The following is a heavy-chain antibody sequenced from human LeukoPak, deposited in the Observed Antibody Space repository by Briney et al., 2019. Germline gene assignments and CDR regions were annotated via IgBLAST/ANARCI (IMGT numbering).Heavy chain of an antibody. Sequence: PSETLSLTCTVSGGSISSSSYYWGWIRQPPGKGLEWIGSINYSGSTYYNPSLKSRVTISVDTSKNQFSLKLSSVTAADTAVYYCARRGSSGWFFYYWGQGTLVTVSS. V-gene: IGHV4-39*01. CDR2: INYSGST. J-gene: IGHJ4*02. CDR1: GGSISSSSYY. D-gene: IGHD6-19*01. CDR3: ARRGSSGWFFYY.